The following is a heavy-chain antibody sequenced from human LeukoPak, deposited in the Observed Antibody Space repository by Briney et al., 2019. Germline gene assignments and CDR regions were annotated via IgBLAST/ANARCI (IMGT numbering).Heavy chain of an antibody. CDR2: INHSGST. D-gene: IGHD3-10*01. CDR1: GGSFSGYY. V-gene: IGHV4-34*01. Sequence: SETLSLTCAGYGGSFSGYYWSWIRQPPGKGLEWIGEINHSGSTNYNPSLKSRVTISVDTSKNQFSLKLSSVTAADTAVYYCARRSDYYGSGSYGYFDYWGQGTLVTVSS. CDR3: ARRSDYYGSGSYGYFDY. J-gene: IGHJ4*02.